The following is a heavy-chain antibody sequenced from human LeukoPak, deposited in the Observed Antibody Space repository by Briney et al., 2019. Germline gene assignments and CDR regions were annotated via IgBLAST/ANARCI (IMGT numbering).Heavy chain of an antibody. Sequence: SETLSLTCTVSGGSISSSSYYWGWIRQPPGKGLEWIGSIYYSGSTYYNPSLKSRVTISVDTSKNQFSLKLSSVTAADTAVYYCASSPGYYYDSSGSPFDYWGQGTLVTVSS. CDR1: GGSISSSSYY. V-gene: IGHV4-39*07. D-gene: IGHD3-22*01. J-gene: IGHJ4*02. CDR3: ASSPGYYYDSSGSPFDY. CDR2: IYYSGST.